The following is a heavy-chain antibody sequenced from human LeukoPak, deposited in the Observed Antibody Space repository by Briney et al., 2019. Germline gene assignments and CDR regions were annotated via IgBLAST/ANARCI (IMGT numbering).Heavy chain of an antibody. CDR3: ARVSMVRGENWFDP. V-gene: IGHV1-69*04. CDR1: GGTFSSYA. D-gene: IGHD3-10*01. J-gene: IGHJ5*02. CDR2: IIPILGIA. Sequence: ASVKVSCKASGGTFSSYAISWVRQAPGQGLEWMGRIIPILGIANYAQKFQGRVAITADKSTSTAYMELSSLRSEDTAVYYCARVSMVRGENWFDPWGQGTLVTVSS.